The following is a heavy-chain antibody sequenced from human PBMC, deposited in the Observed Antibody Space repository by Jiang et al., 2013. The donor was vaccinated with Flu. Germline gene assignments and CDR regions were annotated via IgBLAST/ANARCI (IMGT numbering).Heavy chain of an antibody. CDR1: GGSISSSGYY. J-gene: IGHJ5*02. CDR2: IYFTGNT. D-gene: IGHD2-15*01. V-gene: IGHV4-39*07. CDR3: ARRAGVAVAYRQGWFDP. Sequence: GSGLVKPSETLSLTCTVSGGSISSSGYYWGWIRQPPGKGLEWIGGIYFTGNTFYNPSLKSRVTISVDTSKNQFSLKLSSVTAADTAVYYCARRAGVAVAYRQGWFDPWGQGTLVTVSS.